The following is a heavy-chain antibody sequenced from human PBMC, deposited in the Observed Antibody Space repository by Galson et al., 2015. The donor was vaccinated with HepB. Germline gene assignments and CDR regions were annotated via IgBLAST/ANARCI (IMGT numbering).Heavy chain of an antibody. Sequence: SVKVSCKASGYTFTSYYMHWVRQAPGQGLEWMGIINPSGGSTSYAQKFQGRVTMTRDTSTSTVYMELSSLRSEDTAVYYCARGIAEGVVVVAATLGAGFDYWGQGTLVTVSS. V-gene: IGHV1-46*01. CDR3: ARGIAEGVVVVAATLGAGFDY. CDR1: GYTFTSYY. CDR2: INPSGGST. D-gene: IGHD2-15*01. J-gene: IGHJ4*02.